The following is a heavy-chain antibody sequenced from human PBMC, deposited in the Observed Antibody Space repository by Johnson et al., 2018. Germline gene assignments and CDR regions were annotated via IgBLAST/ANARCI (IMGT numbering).Heavy chain of an antibody. J-gene: IGHJ6*04. CDR1: GFTFSSYA. D-gene: IGHD3-22*01. CDR3: ARKGCRLRMTMIVVVITLLLLLHGRLGHF. V-gene: IGHV3-30-3*01. CDR2: ISYDGSNK. Sequence: QVQLVQSGGGVVQPGRSLRLSCAASGFTFSSYAMHWVRQAPGKGLEWVSVISYDGSNKYFADSVKGRFISSRDNSKNTLYLQMNRLRAEDTAVSYWARKGCRLRMTMIVVVITLLLLLHGRLGHFWGKGTTVTVSS.